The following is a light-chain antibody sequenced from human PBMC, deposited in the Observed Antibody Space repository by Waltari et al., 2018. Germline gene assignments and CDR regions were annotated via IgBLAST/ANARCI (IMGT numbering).Light chain of an antibody. J-gene: IGLJ2*01. CDR1: SYNVGKYA. Sequence: QSALTQEASVSGTVGQKVTLSCTGDSYNVGKYAVGWYQQSAHGAPKTVLFGHSRPSGSPDRFSGSKSGTTASLTISGLQPEDEADYYCSTWDSTLSAVVFGGGTKVTVL. V-gene: IGLV1-36*01. CDR2: GH. CDR3: STWDSTLSAVV.